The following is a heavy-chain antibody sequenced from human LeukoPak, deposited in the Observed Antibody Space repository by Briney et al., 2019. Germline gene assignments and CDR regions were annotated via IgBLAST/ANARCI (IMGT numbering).Heavy chain of an antibody. J-gene: IGHJ6*02. CDR2: IYYSGST. Sequence: SETLSLTCSVSGDSINNYHWNWIRQPPGKGLEWIGYIYYSGSTRYNPSLQSRVTMSIGTSKTQFSLKLSSVTAADTAVYYCARGGTVRHGMDVWGQGTTVTVSS. D-gene: IGHD2-15*01. CDR3: ARGGTVRHGMDV. V-gene: IGHV4-59*08. CDR1: GDSINNYH.